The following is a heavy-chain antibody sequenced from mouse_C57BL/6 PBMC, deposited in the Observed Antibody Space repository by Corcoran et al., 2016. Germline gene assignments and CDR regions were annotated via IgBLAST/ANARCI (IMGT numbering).Heavy chain of an antibody. CDR3: ARWGELRSSMDY. J-gene: IGHJ4*01. CDR2: IYPGDGDT. V-gene: IGHV1-80*01. D-gene: IGHD3-2*02. Sequence: QVQLQQSGAELVKPGASVKISCKASGYAFSSYWMNWVKQRPGKGLEWIGQIYPGDGDTNYNGKFKGKATLTADKSSSTAYMQLSSLTSEDSAVYCCARWGELRSSMDYWGQGTSVTVSS. CDR1: GYAFSSYW.